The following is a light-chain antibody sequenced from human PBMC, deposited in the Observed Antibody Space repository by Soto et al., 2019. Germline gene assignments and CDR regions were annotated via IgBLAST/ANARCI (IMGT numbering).Light chain of an antibody. CDR2: DVS. V-gene: IGLV2-14*03. CDR1: SSDVGDYTF. J-gene: IGLJ1*01. CDR3: CSYTSSITYV. Sequence: QSALTQPASVSGSPGQSITFSCTGTSSDVGDYTFVSWYQQQPGKAPKLMIYDVSNRPSGVSNRFSGSKSGNTASLTISGLQAEGEADYYCCSYTSSITYVFGTGTKLTVL.